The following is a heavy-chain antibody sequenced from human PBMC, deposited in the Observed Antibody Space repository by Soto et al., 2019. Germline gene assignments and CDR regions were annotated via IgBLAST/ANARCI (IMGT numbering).Heavy chain of an antibody. D-gene: IGHD3-3*01. Sequence: GGSLRLSCAASGFTFSSYWMHWVRQAPGKGLVWVSRIYSDGSSTSYADSMKGRFTISRDNTKNTLYLQMNSLRAEDTAVYYCARDAYYDFWSGYSGYYYYYMDVWGKGTTVTVSS. CDR3: ARDAYYDFWSGYSGYYYYYMDV. CDR1: GFTFSSYW. J-gene: IGHJ6*03. V-gene: IGHV3-74*01. CDR2: IYSDGSST.